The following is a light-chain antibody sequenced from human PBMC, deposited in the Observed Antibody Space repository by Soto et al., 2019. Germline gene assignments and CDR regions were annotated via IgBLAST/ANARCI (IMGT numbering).Light chain of an antibody. CDR2: DAS. J-gene: IGKJ2*01. V-gene: IGKV3-11*01. Sequence: EIVLTQSPATLSLSPGERATLSCRASQSVSSYLAWYQQNPGQAPRLLIYDASNRATSIPARFSGSGSGTDFTLTSSSLESEEFAVYYCQQRGNWPPSYGQGTKREIK. CDR1: QSVSSY. CDR3: QQRGNWPPS.